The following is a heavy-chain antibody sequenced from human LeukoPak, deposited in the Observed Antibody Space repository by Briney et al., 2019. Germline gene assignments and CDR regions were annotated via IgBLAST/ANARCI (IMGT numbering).Heavy chain of an antibody. CDR2: IYYSGST. V-gene: IGHV4-39*07. CDR1: GGSISSSSYY. Sequence: KPSETLSLTCTVSGGSISSSSYYWGWIRQPPGKGLEWIGSIYYSGSTNYNPSLKSRVTISVDTSKNQFSLKLSSVTAADTAVYYCARFRIAAPPYYYYYMDVWGKGTTVTISS. D-gene: IGHD6-13*01. J-gene: IGHJ6*03. CDR3: ARFRIAAPPYYYYYMDV.